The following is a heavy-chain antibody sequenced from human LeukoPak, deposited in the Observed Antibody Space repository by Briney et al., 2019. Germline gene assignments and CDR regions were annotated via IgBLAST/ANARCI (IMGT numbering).Heavy chain of an antibody. CDR1: GGSISTSSYN. J-gene: IGHJ4*02. CDR3: ARQTGSGLFILP. CDR2: IDNSGST. D-gene: IGHD3/OR15-3a*01. V-gene: IGHV4-39*07. Sequence: SETLSLTCTVSGGSISTSSYNWGWIRQAPGKGLEWIGSIDNSGSTYYNPSLKSRVTISVDKSKNQFSLKLSSVTAADTAVYYCARQTGSGLFILPGGQGTLVTVSS.